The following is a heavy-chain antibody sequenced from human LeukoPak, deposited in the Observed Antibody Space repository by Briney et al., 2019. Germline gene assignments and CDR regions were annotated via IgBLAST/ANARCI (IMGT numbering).Heavy chain of an antibody. D-gene: IGHD3-22*01. CDR1: GGTFSSYA. J-gene: IGHJ5*02. Sequence: ASVKVSCKASGGTFSSYAIIWVRQAPGQGLEWMGRIIPILGIANYAQKFQGRVTITADKSTSTAYMELSSLRSEDTAVYYCARDNYYYDSSGYYPQTNWFDPWGQGTLVTVSS. V-gene: IGHV1-69*04. CDR2: IIPILGIA. CDR3: ARDNYYYDSSGYYPQTNWFDP.